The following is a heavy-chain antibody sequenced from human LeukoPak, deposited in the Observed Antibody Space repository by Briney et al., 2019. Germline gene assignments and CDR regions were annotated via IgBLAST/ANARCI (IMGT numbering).Heavy chain of an antibody. CDR2: VGISSGNT. CDR3: ARDHRYAFDN. Sequence: GGSLGLSCAASGFTFSDYSMNWVRQAPGKGLEWISYVGISSGNTKYADSVKGRFTISGDSAKNSVFLQMNSLRVEDTAVYYCARDHRYAFDNWGQGTLVTVSS. V-gene: IGHV3-48*04. D-gene: IGHD5-12*01. J-gene: IGHJ4*02. CDR1: GFTFSDYS.